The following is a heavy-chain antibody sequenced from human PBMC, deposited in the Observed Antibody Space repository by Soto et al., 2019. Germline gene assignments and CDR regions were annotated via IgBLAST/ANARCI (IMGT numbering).Heavy chain of an antibody. J-gene: IGHJ4*02. CDR3: AKEGMATIGYFDY. D-gene: IGHD5-12*01. V-gene: IGHV3-30*18. CDR1: GFTFSSYG. Sequence: QVQLVESGGGVVQPGRSLRLSCAASGFTFSSYGMHWVRQAPGKGLEWVAVISYDGSNKYYADSVKGRFTISRDNSKNTLYLQVNSLRAEDTAVYYCAKEGMATIGYFDYWGQGTLVTVSS. CDR2: ISYDGSNK.